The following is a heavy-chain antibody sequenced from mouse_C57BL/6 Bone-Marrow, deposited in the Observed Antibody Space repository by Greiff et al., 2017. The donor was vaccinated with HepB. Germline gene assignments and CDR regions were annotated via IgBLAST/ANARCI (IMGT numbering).Heavy chain of an antibody. D-gene: IGHD1-1*01. Sequence: QVQLQQPGAELVKPGASVKMSCKASGYTFTSYWITWVKQRPGRGLEWIGDIYPGSGSTNYNEKFKSKATLTVDTSSSTAYMQLSSLTSEDSAVYYCARSYYGSSYDWYFDVWGTGTTVTVSS. CDR1: GYTFTSYW. J-gene: IGHJ1*03. CDR2: IYPGSGST. CDR3: ARSYYGSSYDWYFDV. V-gene: IGHV1-55*01.